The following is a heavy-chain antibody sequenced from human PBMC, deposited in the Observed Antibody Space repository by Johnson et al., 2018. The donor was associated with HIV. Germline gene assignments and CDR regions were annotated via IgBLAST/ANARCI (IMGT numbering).Heavy chain of an antibody. CDR1: GFTFSSYD. D-gene: IGHD6-19*01. J-gene: IGHJ3*02. V-gene: IGHV3-13*01. CDR3: VRQQWLVREDFPGGFDI. Sequence: VQLVESGGGFVQPGGSLRLSCAASGFTFSSYDMHWVRQATGKGMEWVSAIGTAGDTYYPGSVKGRFTISRENAKNSLHLQMNSLRAEDTALYYCVRQQWLVREDFPGGFDIWGQGTMVTVS. CDR2: IGTAGDT.